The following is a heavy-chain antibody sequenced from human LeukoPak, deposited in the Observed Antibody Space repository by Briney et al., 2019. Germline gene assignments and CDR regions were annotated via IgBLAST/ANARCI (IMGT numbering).Heavy chain of an antibody. V-gene: IGHV3-7*01. J-gene: IGHJ4*02. CDR3: ARDVYRSFDY. D-gene: IGHD5/OR15-5a*01. CDR2: IKPDGSEI. Sequence: PGGSLRLPCVASGFTFSDYWMNWFRQAPGKGLEWVANIKPDGSEIYHVDSVKGRFTISRDNAQNSLYLQMNNLRAEDTAVYYCARDVYRSFDYWGQGTLVTVSS. CDR1: GFTFSDYW.